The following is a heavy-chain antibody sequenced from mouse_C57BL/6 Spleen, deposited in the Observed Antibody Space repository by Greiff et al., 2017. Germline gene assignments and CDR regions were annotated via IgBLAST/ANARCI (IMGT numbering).Heavy chain of an antibody. CDR3: AKTGDYGSSGGYAMDY. J-gene: IGHJ4*01. Sequence: QVQLQQSGAELARPGASVKLSCKASGYTFTSYGISWVKQRTGQGLEWIGEIYPRSGNTYYNEKFKGKATLTADKSSSTAYMELRSLTSEDSAVFFWAKTGDYGSSGGYAMDYWGQGTSVTVSS. CDR1: GYTFTSYG. CDR2: IYPRSGNT. V-gene: IGHV1-81*01. D-gene: IGHD1-1*01.